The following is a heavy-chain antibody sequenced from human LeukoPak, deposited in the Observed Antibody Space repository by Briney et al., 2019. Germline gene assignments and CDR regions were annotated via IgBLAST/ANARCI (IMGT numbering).Heavy chain of an antibody. D-gene: IGHD3-10*01. CDR1: GFSFRSYG. CDR3: ARAVWPYYYGSGSYYAFDI. J-gene: IGHJ3*02. V-gene: IGHV3-48*04. CDR2: ISSSGSTI. Sequence: QPGGSLRLSCAASGFSFRSYGMHWVRQAPGKGLEWVSYISSSGSTIYYADSANGRFTISRDNAKNSLYLQVNSLRAEDTAVYYCARAVWPYYYGSGSYYAFDIWGQGTMVTVSS.